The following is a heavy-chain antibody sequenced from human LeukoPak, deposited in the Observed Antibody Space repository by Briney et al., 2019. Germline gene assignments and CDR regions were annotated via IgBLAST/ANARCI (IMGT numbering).Heavy chain of an antibody. CDR2: INSDGSST. D-gene: IGHD6-19*01. J-gene: IGHJ4*02. V-gene: IGHV3-74*01. Sequence: HPGGSLRLSCAASGFTFSSYWMHWVRQAPGKGLVWVSRINSDGSSTSYADSVKGRFTISRDNAKNTLYLQMNSLRAEDTAVYYCARESGSSGHIDYWGQGTLVTVSS. CDR3: ARESGSSGHIDY. CDR1: GFTFSSYW.